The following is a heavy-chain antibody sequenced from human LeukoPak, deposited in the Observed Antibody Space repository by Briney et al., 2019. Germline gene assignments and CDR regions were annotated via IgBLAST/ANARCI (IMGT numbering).Heavy chain of an antibody. CDR3: ARGSHGYSYGRTFDY. J-gene: IGHJ4*02. Sequence: SETLSLTCAVYGGSFSGYYWSWIRQPPGKGLEWIGEINHSGSTNYNPSLRSRVTISVDTSKNQFSLKLSSVTAADTAVYYCARGSHGYSYGRTFDYWGQGTLVTVSS. CDR1: GGSFSGYY. D-gene: IGHD5-18*01. V-gene: IGHV4-34*01. CDR2: INHSGST.